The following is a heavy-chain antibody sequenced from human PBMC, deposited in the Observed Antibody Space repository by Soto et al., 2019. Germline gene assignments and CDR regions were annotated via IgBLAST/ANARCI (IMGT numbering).Heavy chain of an antibody. CDR3: AHSSLHYKKWFDP. D-gene: IGHD1-1*01. CDR1: GFSLSSDGVG. CDR2: IYWDDDT. Sequence: QITMKESGPPVVKPRQTLTLTCSFSGFSLSSDGVGVGWIRQPPGKAPEWLALIYWDDDTRYSPSLKSRLTITKDTSKNQVVLTMTNMDPVDTATYYCAHSSLHYKKWFDPWGQGTLVIVSS. J-gene: IGHJ5*02. V-gene: IGHV2-5*02.